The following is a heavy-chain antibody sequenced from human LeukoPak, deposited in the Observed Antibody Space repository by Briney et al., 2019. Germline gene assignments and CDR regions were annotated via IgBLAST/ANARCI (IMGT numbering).Heavy chain of an antibody. V-gene: IGHV1-69*04. CDR3: ARDDYCSGGRCYGWFDP. D-gene: IGHD2-15*01. J-gene: IGHJ5*02. CDR2: IVPIFGIA. CDR1: GGTFSSYA. Sequence: SVKLSCKASGGTFSSYAISWVRQAPGQGLEWMGRIVPIFGIANYAQKFQGRVTITADKSTSTAYMELSSLRSEDTAVHYCARDDYCSGGRCYGWFDPWGQGTLVTVSS.